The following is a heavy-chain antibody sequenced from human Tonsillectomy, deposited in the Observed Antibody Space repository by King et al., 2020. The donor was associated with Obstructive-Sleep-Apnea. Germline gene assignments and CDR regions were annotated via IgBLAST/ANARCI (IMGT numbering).Heavy chain of an antibody. CDR2: ISYDGSNK. D-gene: IGHD3-9*01. CDR1: GFTFSSYG. J-gene: IGHJ6*02. CDR3: AKELRHGFVWLLGYYYYGMDV. V-gene: IGHV3-30*18. Sequence: VQLVESGGGVVQPGRSLRLSCAASGFTFSSYGMHWVRQAPGKGLEWVAVISYDGSNKYYADSVKGRFTISRDNSKNTLYLQMNSLRAEDTAVYYCAKELRHGFVWLLGYYYYGMDVWGQGTTVTVSS.